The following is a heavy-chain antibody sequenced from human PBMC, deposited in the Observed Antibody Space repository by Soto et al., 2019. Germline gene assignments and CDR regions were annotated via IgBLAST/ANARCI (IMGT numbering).Heavy chain of an antibody. CDR2: ISAYNGNT. V-gene: IGHV1-18*01. CDR3: ARVSPPRPIVVVTCFDY. J-gene: IGHJ4*02. Sequence: ASVKVSCKASGYTFTSYGISWVRQAPGQGLEWMGWISAYNGNTNYAQKLQGRVTMTTDTSTSTAYMELRSLRSDDTAVYYCARVSPPRPIVVVTCFDYWGQGTLVTVS. CDR1: GYTFTSYG. D-gene: IGHD2-21*02.